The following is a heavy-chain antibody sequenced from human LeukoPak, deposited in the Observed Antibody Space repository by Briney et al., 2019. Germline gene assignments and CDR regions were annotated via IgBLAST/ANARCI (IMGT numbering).Heavy chain of an antibody. J-gene: IGHJ4*02. CDR1: GYTFTGYY. CDR2: INPNSGGT. CDR3: ARGTISGGPICAVY. V-gene: IGHV1-2*02. Sequence: ASVKVSCKASGYTFTGYYMHWVRQAPGQGLEWMGWINPNSGGTNYAQKFQGRVTMTRDTSISTAHMELSRLRSDDTAVYYCARGTISGGPICAVYWGQGTLVTVSS. D-gene: IGHD2-15*01.